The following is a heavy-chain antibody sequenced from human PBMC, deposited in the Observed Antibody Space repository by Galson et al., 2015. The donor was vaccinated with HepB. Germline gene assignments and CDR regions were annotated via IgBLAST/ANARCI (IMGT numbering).Heavy chain of an antibody. CDR3: AKAGDYYVSSGYSHEGFDY. CDR1: GFTFSSYG. Sequence: SLRLSCAASGFTFSSYGMHWVRQAPGKGLEWVAVIWYDGSNKYYADSVKGRFTISRDNSKNTLYLQMNSLRAEDTAVYYCAKAGDYYVSSGYSHEGFDYWGQGTLVTVSS. D-gene: IGHD3-22*01. V-gene: IGHV3-33*06. J-gene: IGHJ4*02. CDR2: IWYDGSNK.